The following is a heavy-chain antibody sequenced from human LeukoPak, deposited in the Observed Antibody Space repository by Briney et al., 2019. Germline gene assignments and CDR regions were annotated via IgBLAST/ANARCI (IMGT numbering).Heavy chain of an antibody. CDR1: GFTFSSYA. J-gene: IGHJ4*02. V-gene: IGHV3-30*04. D-gene: IGHD3-10*01. Sequence: GGSLRLSCAASGFTFSSYAMHWVRQAPGKGLEWVAVISYDGSNKYYADSVKGRFTISRDNAKNSLYLQMNSLRAEDTAVYYCASTSIYYGSGSYTYWGQGTLVTVSS. CDR3: ASTSIYYGSGSYTY. CDR2: ISYDGSNK.